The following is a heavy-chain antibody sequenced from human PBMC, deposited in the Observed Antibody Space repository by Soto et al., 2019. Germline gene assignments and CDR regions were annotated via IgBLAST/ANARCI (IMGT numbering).Heavy chain of an antibody. V-gene: IGHV4-31*03. CDR3: ARITMVRGGGWFDP. Sequence: SLTCTVSGGSISSGGYYLSWIRQHPGKGLEWIGYIYYSGSTYYNPSLKSRVTISVDTSKNQFSLKLSSVTAADTAVYYCARITMVRGGGWFDPWGQGTLVTVSS. CDR1: GGSISSGGYY. D-gene: IGHD3-10*01. CDR2: IYYSGST. J-gene: IGHJ5*02.